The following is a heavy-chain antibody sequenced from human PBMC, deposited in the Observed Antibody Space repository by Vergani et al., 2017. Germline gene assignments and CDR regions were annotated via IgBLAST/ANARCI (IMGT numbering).Heavy chain of an antibody. Sequence: QLQLQESDPGLVKPSETLSLTCTVSGGSISSTFYYWGWIRQPPGKGPEWIGTIYYSGSTYYNPSLKSRVTISVDTSKNQFSLKLNSVTAADTAVYYCARHKEQLVPGNYYYYYYMDVLGKGTTVTVSS. J-gene: IGHJ6*03. D-gene: IGHD6-13*01. CDR2: IYYSGST. CDR3: ARHKEQLVPGNYYYYYYMDV. V-gene: IGHV4-39*01. CDR1: GGSISSTFYY.